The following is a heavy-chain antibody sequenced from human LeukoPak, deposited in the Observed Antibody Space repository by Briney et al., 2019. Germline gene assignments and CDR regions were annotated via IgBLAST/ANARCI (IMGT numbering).Heavy chain of an antibody. Sequence: GGSLRLYCTASGFTFRNAWMSWVRQAPGKGLEWVGRIKSKGDGATTDYAAPVKGRFIISRDDSENTLYLQMNYPEIEETALYYCTTDLGLTMIRGVIVHWGQGTLVTVSS. CDR1: GFTFRNAW. V-gene: IGHV3-15*01. CDR3: TTDLGLTMIRGVIVH. CDR2: IKSKGDGATT. D-gene: IGHD3-10*01. J-gene: IGHJ4*02.